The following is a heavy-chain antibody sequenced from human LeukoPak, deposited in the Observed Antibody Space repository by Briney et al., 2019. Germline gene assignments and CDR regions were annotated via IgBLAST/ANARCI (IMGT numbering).Heavy chain of an antibody. J-gene: IGHJ4*02. D-gene: IGHD3-10*01. V-gene: IGHV4-59*08. CDR1: GVSISSYY. CDR2: IYYSGST. CDR3: ARSSSFDY. Sequence: SETLSLTCTVSGVSISSYYWNWFRQPPGKGLEWIGYIYYSGSTNYNPSLRSRVTISVDTSKNQFSLKLSSVTAADTAVYYCARSSSFDYWGQGTLVTVSS.